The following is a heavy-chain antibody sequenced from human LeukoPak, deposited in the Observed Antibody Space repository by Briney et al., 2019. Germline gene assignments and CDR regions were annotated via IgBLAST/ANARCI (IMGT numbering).Heavy chain of an antibody. CDR2: MKEDGGEI. Sequence: GGSLRLSCAASGFTVSSNFWTWVRQAPGKGLEWVANMKEDGGEINYVDSVTGRFTISRDNARGSLYLQMNSLRAEDTAVYYCVRDRGYSNFDYWGQGSLVTVSS. CDR1: GFTVSSNF. CDR3: VRDRGYSNFDY. J-gene: IGHJ4*02. D-gene: IGHD4-11*01. V-gene: IGHV3-7*01.